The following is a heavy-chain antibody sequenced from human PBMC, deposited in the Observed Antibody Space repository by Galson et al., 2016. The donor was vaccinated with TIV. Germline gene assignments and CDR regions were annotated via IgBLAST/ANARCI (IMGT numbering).Heavy chain of an antibody. CDR2: INWNGGST. V-gene: IGHV3-20*04. CDR3: AREVACGGACYYFDN. Sequence: SLRLSCAASGFTFDDYGASWVRQAPGKGLEWVSSINWNGGSTGYADSVKGRFTISRDNAKNSLYLQMNSLRAEDTALYYCAREVACGGACYYFDNWGQGTLVTVSS. CDR1: GFTFDDYG. D-gene: IGHD2-21*02. J-gene: IGHJ4*02.